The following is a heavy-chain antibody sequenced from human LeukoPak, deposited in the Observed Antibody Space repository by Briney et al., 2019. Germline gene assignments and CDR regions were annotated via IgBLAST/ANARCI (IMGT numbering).Heavy chain of an antibody. CDR1: GGSISSSDW. CDR2: IWRSDHT. D-gene: IGHD2-2*01. Sequence: SSGTLSLTCAVSGGSISSSDWWSWVRQPPGRGLEWIGYIWRSDHTNYNPSLKSRVTMSLDKSKNQFSLKLSSVTAADTAVYYCARDPHCSSTNCPFDFWGQGTLVIVSS. CDR3: ARDPHCSSTNCPFDF. V-gene: IGHV4-4*02. J-gene: IGHJ4*02.